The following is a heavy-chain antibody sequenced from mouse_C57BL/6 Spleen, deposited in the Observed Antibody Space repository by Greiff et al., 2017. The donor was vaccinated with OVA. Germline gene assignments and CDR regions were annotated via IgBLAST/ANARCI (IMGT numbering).Heavy chain of an antibody. CDR1: GYTFTSYW. CDR3: ASGSSYWDYAMDY. V-gene: IGHV1-72*01. Sequence: QVQLQQPGAELVKPGASVKLSCKASGYTFTSYWMHWVKQRPGRGLEWIGRIDPNSGGTKYNEQFKSKATLTVDKPSSTAYMQLSSLTSEDSAVYYCASGSSYWDYAMDYWGQGTSVTVSS. D-gene: IGHD1-1*01. CDR2: IDPNSGGT. J-gene: IGHJ4*01.